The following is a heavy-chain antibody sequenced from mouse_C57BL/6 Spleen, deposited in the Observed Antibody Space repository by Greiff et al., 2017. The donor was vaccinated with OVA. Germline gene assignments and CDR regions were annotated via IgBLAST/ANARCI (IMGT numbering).Heavy chain of an antibody. D-gene: IGHD3-2*02. CDR2: ISSGSSTT. V-gene: IGHV5-17*01. CDR1: GFTFSDYG. CDR3: ARDGAQDWFAY. J-gene: IGHJ3*01. Sequence: EVKLVESGGGLVKPGGSLTLSCAASGFTFSDYGMHWVRQAPEKGLEWVAYISSGSSTTYYADTVKGRFTLSRDNAKNTLFLQMTSLGSEDTAMYCCARDGAQDWFAYWGQGTLVTVSA.